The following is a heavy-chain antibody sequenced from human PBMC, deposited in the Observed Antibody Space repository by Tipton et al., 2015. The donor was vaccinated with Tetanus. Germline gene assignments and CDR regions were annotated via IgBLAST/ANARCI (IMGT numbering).Heavy chain of an antibody. CDR3: ARWIAVTGTDFDF. V-gene: IGHV4-39*01. Sequence: TLSLTCTVSGVSISSNSYYWGWIRQPPGKGLEWIGTVFHSGTTYYNPSLNRRVTISVDTSKNQFSLKLTSVTAADTAVYYCARWIAVTGTDFDFWGQGTLVTVSS. J-gene: IGHJ4*02. CDR2: VFHSGTT. CDR1: GVSISSNSYY. D-gene: IGHD6-19*01.